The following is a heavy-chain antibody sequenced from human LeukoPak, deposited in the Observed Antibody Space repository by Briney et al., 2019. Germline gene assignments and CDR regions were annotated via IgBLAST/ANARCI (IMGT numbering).Heavy chain of an antibody. CDR2: IYTSGST. D-gene: IGHD6-13*01. CDR1: GGSVSSYY. J-gene: IGHJ1*01. V-gene: IGHV4-4*07. Sequence: PSETLSLTCTVSGGSVSSYYWSWIRQPAGKGLEWIGRIYTSGSTNYNPSLKSRVTISVDTSKNQFSLKLSSVTAADTAVYYCARSAAGTWGTAFFQHWGQGTLVTVSS. CDR3: ARSAAGTWGTAFFQH.